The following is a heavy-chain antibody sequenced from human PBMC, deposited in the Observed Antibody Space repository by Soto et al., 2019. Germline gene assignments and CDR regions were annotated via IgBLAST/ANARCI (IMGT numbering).Heavy chain of an antibody. CDR2: IYYSGST. J-gene: IGHJ4*02. D-gene: IGHD3-22*01. Sequence: SETLSLTCTVSGGSINRGGYYWSWIRQHPGKGLEWIGYIYYSGSTYYNPSLKSRVTISLDTSENQFSLKLSSVTAADTAVYYCARTDSSGYYVGYWGQGTLVTVSS. CDR1: GGSINRGGYY. V-gene: IGHV4-31*03. CDR3: ARTDSSGYYVGY.